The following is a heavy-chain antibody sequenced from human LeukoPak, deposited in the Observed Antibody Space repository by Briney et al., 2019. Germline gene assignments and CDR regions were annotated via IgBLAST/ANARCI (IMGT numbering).Heavy chain of an antibody. CDR2: FYYNGNT. J-gene: IGHJ4*02. CDR1: GGSISFYY. V-gene: IGHV4-59*01. Sequence: SETLSLTCTVSGGSISFYYWSWIRQPPGKGLEWIGYFYYNGNTNYNPSLKSRVTMSVDTSRNQFSLKLRSVTAADTAVYFCARARTKWELLGLDYWGQGTLVTVSS. D-gene: IGHD1-26*01. CDR3: ARARTKWELLGLDY.